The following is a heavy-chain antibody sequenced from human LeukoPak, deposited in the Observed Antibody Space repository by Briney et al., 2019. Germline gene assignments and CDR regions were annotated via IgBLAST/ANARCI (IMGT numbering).Heavy chain of an antibody. V-gene: IGHV3-48*03. J-gene: IGHJ4*02. CDR1: GFTFSSYE. D-gene: IGHD3-9*01. CDR2: ISSSGSTI. CDR3: ASTLTGTIRRWRDY. Sequence: PGGSLRLSCAASGFTFSSYEMNWVRQAPGKGLEWVSYISSSGSTIYYADSVKGRFTISRDNAKNSLYLQMNSLRAEDTAVYYCASTLTGTIRRWRDYWGQGTLVTVSS.